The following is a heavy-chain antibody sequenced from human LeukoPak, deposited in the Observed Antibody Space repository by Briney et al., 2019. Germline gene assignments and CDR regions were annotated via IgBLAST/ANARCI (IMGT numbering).Heavy chain of an antibody. CDR1: GYTFTSYD. J-gene: IGHJ4*02. V-gene: IGHV1-8*03. D-gene: IGHD3-3*01. CDR2: MNPNSGNT. CDR3: ARRRRFLDLDY. Sequence: AASVKVSCKASGYTFTSYDISWVRQATGQGLEWMGWMNPNSGNTGYAQKFQGRVTITRNTSISTAYMELSSLRSEDTAVYYCARRRRFLDLDYWGQGTLVTVSS.